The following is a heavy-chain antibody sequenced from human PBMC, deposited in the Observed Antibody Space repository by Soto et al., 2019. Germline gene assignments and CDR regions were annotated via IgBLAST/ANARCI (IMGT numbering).Heavy chain of an antibody. CDR2: TYYRSKWYN. V-gene: IGHV6-1*01. CDR1: GDSVSSNSAA. D-gene: IGHD1-7*01. CDR3: ARDFAAHNWNYGLYGMDV. J-gene: IGHJ6*02. Sequence: SQTLSLTCAISGDSVSSNSAAWNWIRQSPSRGLEWLGRTYYRSKWYNDYAVSVKSRITINPDTSKNQFSLQLNSVTPEDTAVCYCARDFAAHNWNYGLYGMDVWGQGTTVTVSS.